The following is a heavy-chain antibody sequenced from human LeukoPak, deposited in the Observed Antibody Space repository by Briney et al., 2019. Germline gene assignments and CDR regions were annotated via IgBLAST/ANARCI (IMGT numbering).Heavy chain of an antibody. CDR3: ARVRAAFGMGYFDY. J-gene: IGHJ4*02. CDR1: GFSFSDNY. CDR2: ISGDGYDI. Sequence: PGGSLRLSCATSGFSFSDNYMSWIRQAPGKGLQWLSYISGDGYDINYADSVKGRFTVARDNAKNALYLQMNSLRAEDTAVYYCARVRAAFGMGYFDYWGQGTLVTVSS. V-gene: IGHV3-11*04. D-gene: IGHD6-13*01.